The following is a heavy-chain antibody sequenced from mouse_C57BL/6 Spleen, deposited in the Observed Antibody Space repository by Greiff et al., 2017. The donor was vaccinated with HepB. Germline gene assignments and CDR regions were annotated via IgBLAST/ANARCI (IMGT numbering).Heavy chain of an antibody. CDR2: IYPGDGDT. J-gene: IGHJ1*03. V-gene: IGHV1-82*01. Sequence: QVQLKESGPELVKPGASVKISCKASGYAFSSSWMNWVKQRPGKGLEWIGRIYPGDGDTNYNGKFKGKATLTADKSSSTAYMQLSSLTSEDSAVYFCARDYGSSYDLWYFDVWGTGTTVTVSS. D-gene: IGHD1-1*01. CDR3: ARDYGSSYDLWYFDV. CDR1: GYAFSSSW.